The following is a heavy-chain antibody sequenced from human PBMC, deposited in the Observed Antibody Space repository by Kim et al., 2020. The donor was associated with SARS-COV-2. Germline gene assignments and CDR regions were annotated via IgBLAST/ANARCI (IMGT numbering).Heavy chain of an antibody. D-gene: IGHD3-10*01. CDR1: GFTFSSYW. CDR2: INSDGSST. CDR3: ARSKRFGELPY. J-gene: IGHJ4*02. Sequence: GGSLRLSCAASGFTFSSYWMHWVRQAPGKGLVWVSRINSDGSSTSYADSVKGRFTISRDNAKNTLYLQMNSLRAEDTAVYYCARSKRFGELPYWGQGTLVTVSS. V-gene: IGHV3-74*01.